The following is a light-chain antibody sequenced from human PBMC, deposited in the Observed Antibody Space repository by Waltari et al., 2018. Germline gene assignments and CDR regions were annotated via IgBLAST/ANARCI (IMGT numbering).Light chain of an antibody. CDR3: HQRNIWPPT. J-gene: IGKJ1*01. CDR2: EAS. V-gene: IGKV3-11*01. Sequence: SGRASPTITTRLAWNQHKRGQAPRLLICEASKRAPGVPARFSGSGSGTDFTLTISSLEPEDFAIYYCHQRNIWPPTFGPGTKVEMK. CDR1: PTITTR.